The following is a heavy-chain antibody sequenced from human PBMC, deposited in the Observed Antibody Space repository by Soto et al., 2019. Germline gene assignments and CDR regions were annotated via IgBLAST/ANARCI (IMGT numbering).Heavy chain of an antibody. CDR2: IYYSGST. CDR1: GGSFSGYY. CDR3: ARSELRFSFDY. V-gene: IGHV4-59*01. J-gene: IGHJ4*02. D-gene: IGHD1-7*01. Sequence: SETLSLTCAVYGGSFSGYYWNWIRQPPGKGLEWIGYIYYSGSTNYNPSLRSRVTISVDTSKNQFSLKLSSVTAADTAVYYCARSELRFSFDYWGQGTLVTVSS.